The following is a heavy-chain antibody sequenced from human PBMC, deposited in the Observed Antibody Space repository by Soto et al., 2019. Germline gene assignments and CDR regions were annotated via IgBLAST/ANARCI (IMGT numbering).Heavy chain of an antibody. CDR3: ARDLAAAAY. J-gene: IGHJ4*02. CDR1: GYIFTNYY. V-gene: IGHV1-46*01. CDR2: INPLPTSGST. D-gene: IGHD6-13*01. Sequence: ASVKVSCKASGYIFTNYYIHWVRLAPGQGLEWMAIINPLPTSGSTNYAQKFQGRVTVTRDTSTSTVYLELSSLRSDDTAVYYCARDLAAAAYWGQGTRVTVSS.